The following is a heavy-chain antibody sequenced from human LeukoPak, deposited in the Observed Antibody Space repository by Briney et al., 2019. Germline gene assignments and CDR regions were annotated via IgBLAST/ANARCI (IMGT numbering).Heavy chain of an antibody. CDR1: DGSFSGYY. CDR3: ALNCYYGSNWFDP. J-gene: IGHJ5*02. CDR2: INHSGST. Sequence: PSETLSLTCAVYDGSFSGYYWSWIRQPPGKGLEWIGEINHSGSTNYSPSLKSRVTISVDTSKNQFSLKLSSVTAADTAVYYCALNCYYGSNWFDPWGQGTLVTVSS. D-gene: IGHD3-10*01. V-gene: IGHV4-34*01.